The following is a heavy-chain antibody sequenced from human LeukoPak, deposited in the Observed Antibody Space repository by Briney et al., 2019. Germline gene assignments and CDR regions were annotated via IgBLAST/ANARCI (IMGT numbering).Heavy chain of an antibody. CDR1: GFTFSSYA. J-gene: IGHJ4*02. CDR2: ISGSGGST. CDR3: ATTTLEGRRD. D-gene: IGHD1-26*01. V-gene: IGHV3-23*01. Sequence: PGGSLRLSCAASGFTFSSYAMSWVRQAPGKGLEWVSGISGSGGSTYYADSVKGRFTISRDNSKNTLYLQMNSLRAEDTAMYYCATTTLEGRRDWGQGSLVTVSS.